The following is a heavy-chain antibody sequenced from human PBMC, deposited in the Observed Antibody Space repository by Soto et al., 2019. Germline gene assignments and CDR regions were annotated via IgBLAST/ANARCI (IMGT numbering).Heavy chain of an antibody. V-gene: IGHV4-59*11. CDR2: IFYTGIT. CDR3: ARGGYDFSGVNFDEGFDF. Sequence: SETLSLTCSVSGGSLSSHFWAWIRQPPGKGLEWVGYIFYTGITNYNPSLQSRVSISVDTSKERFSLTLNSVTTADTAVYYCARGGYDFSGVNFDEGFDFWGQGIPVTVSS. D-gene: IGHD3-22*01. J-gene: IGHJ3*01. CDR1: GGSLSSHF.